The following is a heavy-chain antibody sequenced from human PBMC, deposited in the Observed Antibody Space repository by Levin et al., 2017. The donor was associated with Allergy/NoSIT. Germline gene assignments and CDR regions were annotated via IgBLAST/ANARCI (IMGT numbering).Heavy chain of an antibody. D-gene: IGHD3-10*01. J-gene: IGHJ4*02. CDR3: AKDPALWFGELFTNPDY. V-gene: IGHV3-30*18. CDR2: ISYDGSNK. CDR1: GFTFSSYG. Sequence: GESLKISCAASGFTFSSYGMHWVRQAPGKGLEWVAVISYDGSNKYYADSVKGRFTISRDNSKNTLYLQMNSLRAEDTAVYYCAKDPALWFGELFTNPDYWGQGTLVTVSS.